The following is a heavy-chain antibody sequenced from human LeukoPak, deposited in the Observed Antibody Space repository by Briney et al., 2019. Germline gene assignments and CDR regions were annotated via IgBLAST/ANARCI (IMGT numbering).Heavy chain of an antibody. V-gene: IGHV1-69*06. D-gene: IGHD1-1*01. CDR2: IIPVFGRA. CDR1: GGTFSSYA. Sequence: GASVKVSCKASGGTFSSYAMSWVRQAPGQGLEWMGGIIPVFGRANYAQKFRGRVTITADKSTSTAYMELSSLRSEDTAVYYCARDPNWDAFDIWGPGTMVTVSS. CDR3: ARDPNWDAFDI. J-gene: IGHJ3*02.